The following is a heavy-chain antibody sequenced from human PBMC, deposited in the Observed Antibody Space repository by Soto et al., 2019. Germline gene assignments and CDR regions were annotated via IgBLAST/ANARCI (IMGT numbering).Heavy chain of an antibody. CDR3: ARQVRGYCSDGRCYTSYYMDV. CDR1: GGSISNSDYY. J-gene: IGHJ6*03. D-gene: IGHD2-15*01. Sequence: PSETLSLTCTVSGGSISNSDYYWGWIRQPPWKGLEWIGSIYYSGNTYYNPSLKSRVTISVDTSKNQFSLKLSSVTAADTAVYYCARQVRGYCSDGRCYTSYYMDVWGKGTTVTVSS. CDR2: IYYSGNT. V-gene: IGHV4-39*01.